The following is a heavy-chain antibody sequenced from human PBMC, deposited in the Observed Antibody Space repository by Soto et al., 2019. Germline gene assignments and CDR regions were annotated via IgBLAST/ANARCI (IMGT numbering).Heavy chain of an antibody. V-gene: IGHV1-8*01. CDR1: GYTFTSYD. D-gene: IGHD4-17*01. CDR2: MNPDSGNT. J-gene: IGHJ4*02. CDR3: ARSTNAYCDRN. Sequence: QVQLVQSGAEVKKPGASVKVSCKASGYTFTSYDINWVRQATGQGLEWMGWMNPDSGNTGYAQKFQGRVTVTRNTSLGTAYMELSRLRCEGTAVYYAARSTNAYCDRNWCPGPLVTVSS.